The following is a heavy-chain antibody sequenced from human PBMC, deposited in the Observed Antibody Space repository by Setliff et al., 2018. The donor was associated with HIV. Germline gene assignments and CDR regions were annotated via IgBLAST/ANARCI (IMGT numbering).Heavy chain of an antibody. CDR2: TNYDESSE. Sequence: GSLRLSCAASGFTFSAHGMHWVRQAPGKGLEWVAFTNYDESSEYYVDSVKGRVTISRDNSKNTVDLQMNSLRAEDTAVYYCAVHYYDSSGYDYWGQGTLVTVSS. V-gene: IGHV3-30*02. CDR3: AVHYYDSSGYDY. CDR1: GFTFSAHG. J-gene: IGHJ4*02. D-gene: IGHD3-22*01.